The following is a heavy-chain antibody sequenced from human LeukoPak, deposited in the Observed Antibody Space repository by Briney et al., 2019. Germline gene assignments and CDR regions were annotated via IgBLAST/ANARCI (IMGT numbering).Heavy chain of an antibody. Sequence: GGSLRLSCAASGFTFSSYAMSWVRQAPGKGLEWVSGISWNSGSIGYADSVKGRFTISRDNAKNSLYLQMNSLRAEDTALYYCAKENARYSSGWWRDHYYYGMDVWGQGTTVTVSS. V-gene: IGHV3-9*01. CDR1: GFTFSSYA. CDR3: AKENARYSSGWWRDHYYYGMDV. D-gene: IGHD6-19*01. J-gene: IGHJ6*02. CDR2: ISWNSGSI.